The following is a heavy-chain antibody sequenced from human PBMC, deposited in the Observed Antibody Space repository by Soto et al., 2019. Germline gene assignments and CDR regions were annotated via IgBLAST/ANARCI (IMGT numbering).Heavy chain of an antibody. V-gene: IGHV2-70*11. Sequence: SGPTLVNPTQTLTLTCTFSGFSLSTSGMSMSWIRQPPGKALEWLARIDWDDGKYYSTSLKTRLTVSRDTSKNQVVLTMTNMDPVDTATYYCARILYYYDSSGYYYDAFDLWGQGIMVTVS. D-gene: IGHD3-22*01. CDR3: ARILYYYDSSGYYYDAFDL. CDR1: GFSLSTSGMS. J-gene: IGHJ3*01. CDR2: IDWDDGK.